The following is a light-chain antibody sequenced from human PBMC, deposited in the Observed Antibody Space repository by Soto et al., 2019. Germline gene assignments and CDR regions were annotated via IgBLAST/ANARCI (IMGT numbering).Light chain of an antibody. CDR1: QSLLHSNGFNY. CDR2: LGS. V-gene: IGKV2-28*01. J-gene: IGKJ4*01. Sequence: DIVMTQSPLSQPVTPGEPASISCRSSQSLLHSNGFNYLDWYLQKPGQSPQLLIFLGSNRASGVTDKFSGSGSGTDFTLKISRVEAEDVGVYYCMQALQTPLTFGGGTKVDIK. CDR3: MQALQTPLT.